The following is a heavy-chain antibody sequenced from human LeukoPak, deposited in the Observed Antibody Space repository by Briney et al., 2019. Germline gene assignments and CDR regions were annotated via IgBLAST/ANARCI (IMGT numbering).Heavy chain of an antibody. CDR3: ARDADIVTSIFDS. CDR1: GGSINSSDYY. CDR2: IYYSGST. Sequence: PSETLSLTCTVSGGSINSSDYYWGWIRQPPGKGLEWFGNIYYSGSTYYNPSLISRLTISVDTSRNQYFLELRSVTAADTAIYYCARDADIVTSIFDSWGQGILVTVSS. D-gene: IGHD2-21*02. V-gene: IGHV4-39*07. J-gene: IGHJ4*02.